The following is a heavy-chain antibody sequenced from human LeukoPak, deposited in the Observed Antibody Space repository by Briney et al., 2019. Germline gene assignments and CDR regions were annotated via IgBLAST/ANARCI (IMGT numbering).Heavy chain of an antibody. V-gene: IGHV4-39*01. CDR3: AREGGGNTCFDY. CDR1: GGSISSSSYY. Sequence: KPSETLSLTCTVSGGSISSSSYYWGWIRQPPGKGLEWIGSIYYSGRTYYNPSLKSRVTISVDTSKNQFSLKLSSVTAADTAVYYCAREGGGNTCFDYWGQGTLVTVSS. D-gene: IGHD4-23*01. J-gene: IGHJ4*02. CDR2: IYYSGRT.